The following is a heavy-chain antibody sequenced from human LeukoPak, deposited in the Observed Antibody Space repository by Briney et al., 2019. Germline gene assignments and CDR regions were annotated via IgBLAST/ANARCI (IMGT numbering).Heavy chain of an antibody. J-gene: IGHJ4*02. CDR1: GFIFSNYW. V-gene: IGHV3-7*04. CDR2: IKQDGNEK. Sequence: PGGSLRLSCAASGFIFSNYWMSWVRQAPGKGLEWVANIKQDGNEKNYVDYVKGRFTISRDNAKNSLYLQMNSLRAEDTAVYYCARGREHFDYWGQGTLVTVSS. CDR3: ARGREHFDY.